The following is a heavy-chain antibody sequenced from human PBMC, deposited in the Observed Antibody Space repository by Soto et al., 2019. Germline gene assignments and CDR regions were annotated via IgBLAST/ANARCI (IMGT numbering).Heavy chain of an antibody. CDR1: GFTFSVYA. D-gene: IGHD2-21*02. CDR2: VTANGGST. J-gene: IGHJ6*02. CDR3: ASLGVGDWANYYYYYGMDV. V-gene: IGHV3-23*01. Sequence: EVQLLESGGGFVQPGGSLRLSCAATGFTFSVYAMTWVRQAPGKGLEWVSAVTANGGSTYSADSVKGRFTISRDNSKNTLFLQMNSVRAEDTAVYYCASLGVGDWANYYYYYGMDVWGQGTTVTVSS.